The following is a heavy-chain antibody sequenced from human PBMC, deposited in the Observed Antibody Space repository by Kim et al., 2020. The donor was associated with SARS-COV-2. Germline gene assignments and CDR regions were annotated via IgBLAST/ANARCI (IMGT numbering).Heavy chain of an antibody. V-gene: IGHV1-46*01. D-gene: IGHD1-26*01. J-gene: IGHJ4*02. CDR3: ARESGIVGATSYYFDY. Sequence: TFKAKVTMARDTSTSTVYMELSSLRSEDTAVYYCARESGIVGATSYYFDYWGQGTLVTVSS.